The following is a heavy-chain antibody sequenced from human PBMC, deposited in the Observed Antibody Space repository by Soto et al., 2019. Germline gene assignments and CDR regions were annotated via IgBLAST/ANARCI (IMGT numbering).Heavy chain of an antibody. CDR1: GYPITSGYY. CDR3: ARKLLTSTTKGDTNWFDP. CDR2: IYHSGT. Sequence: ASETLSLTCAVSGYPITSGYYWGWIGQPPGKGLEWIGSIYHSGTYYSPSLKSRVTMSIDTSKNRFSLKLNSVTAADTAVYFCARKLLTSTTKGDTNWFDPWGQGPLITVFS. J-gene: IGHJ5*02. D-gene: IGHD2-21*02. V-gene: IGHV4-38-2*01.